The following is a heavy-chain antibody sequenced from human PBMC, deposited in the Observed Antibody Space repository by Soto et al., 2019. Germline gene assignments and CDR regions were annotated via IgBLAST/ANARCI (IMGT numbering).Heavy chain of an antibody. V-gene: IGHV4-34*01. Sequence: PSETLSLTCAVYGGSLSGYYWSWIRQPPGKGLEWIGEINHSGSTNYNPSLKSRVTISRDNSKNTLYLQMDSLRAEDTAMYYCAKDKASGGYWGQGTRVTVSS. D-gene: IGHD2-15*01. CDR3: AKDKASGGY. J-gene: IGHJ4*02. CDR2: INHSGST. CDR1: GGSLSGYY.